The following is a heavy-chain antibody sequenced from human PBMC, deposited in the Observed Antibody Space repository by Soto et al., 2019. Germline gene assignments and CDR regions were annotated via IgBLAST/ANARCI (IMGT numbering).Heavy chain of an antibody. CDR2: IYSGGST. Sequence: HPVGSLRLSCAASGFTVSTKYMSWVRQAPGKGLEWVSVIYSGGSTFYADSVRGRFTISRDNSKNTVNLQMNSLRAEDTAVYYCARDPWAADYWGQGTLVTVSS. D-gene: IGHD3-16*01. CDR3: ARDPWAADY. J-gene: IGHJ4*02. V-gene: IGHV3-66*01. CDR1: GFTVSTKY.